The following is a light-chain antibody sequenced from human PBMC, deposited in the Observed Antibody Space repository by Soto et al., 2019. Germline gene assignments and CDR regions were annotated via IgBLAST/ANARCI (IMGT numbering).Light chain of an antibody. Sequence: QSALTQPRSVSGSPGQSVTISCTGTSSDVGGYNYVSWYQQHPGKAPKLMIYDVSKRPSGLPDRFSGSKSGNTASLTISGLQAEDEADYDCCSYAGSYTSYVFGTGTKLTVL. CDR1: SSDVGGYNY. J-gene: IGLJ1*01. V-gene: IGLV2-11*01. CDR2: DVS. CDR3: CSYAGSYTSYV.